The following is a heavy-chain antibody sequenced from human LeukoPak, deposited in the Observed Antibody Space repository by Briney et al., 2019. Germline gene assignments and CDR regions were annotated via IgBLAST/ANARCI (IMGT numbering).Heavy chain of an antibody. CDR3: ARHWSTTVVAPFDY. D-gene: IGHD4-23*01. Sequence: SETLSLTCAVYGGSFSGYYWSWIRQPPGKGLEWIGYIYYSGSTNYNPSLKSRVTISVDTSKNQFSLKLSSVTAADTAVYYCARHWSTTVVAPFDYWGQGTLVTVSS. CDR1: GGSFSGYY. CDR2: IYYSGST. J-gene: IGHJ4*02. V-gene: IGHV4-59*08.